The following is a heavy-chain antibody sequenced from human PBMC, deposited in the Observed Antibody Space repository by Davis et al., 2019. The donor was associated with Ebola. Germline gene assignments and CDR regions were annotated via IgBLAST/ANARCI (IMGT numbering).Heavy chain of an antibody. V-gene: IGHV4-39*07. Sequence: PSETLSLTCTVSGGSISGSSNYWGWIRQSPGKGLEWIGSIYFSGNTYYNPSLERRVTMSVDTSKNQFSLNLNSVTAADTAVYYCASSDYGDYNYCRNWGQGTLVTVSS. D-gene: IGHD4-17*01. CDR1: GGSISGSSNY. J-gene: IGHJ1*01. CDR2: IYFSGNT. CDR3: ASSDYGDYNYCRN.